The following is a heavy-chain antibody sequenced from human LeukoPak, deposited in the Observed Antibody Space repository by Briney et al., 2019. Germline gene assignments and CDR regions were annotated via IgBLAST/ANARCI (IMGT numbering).Heavy chain of an antibody. CDR2: IIPILGIV. J-gene: IGHJ6*02. D-gene: IGHD2-2*01. CDR3: ASPAAGPSRYYGMDV. CDR1: GGTFSSYA. V-gene: IGHV1-69*04. Sequence: GASVKVSCKASGGTFSSYAISWVRQAPGQGLEWMGRIIPILGIVNYAQKFQGRVTITADKSTSTAYMELSSLRSEDTAVYYCASPAAGPSRYYGMDVWGQGTTVTVSS.